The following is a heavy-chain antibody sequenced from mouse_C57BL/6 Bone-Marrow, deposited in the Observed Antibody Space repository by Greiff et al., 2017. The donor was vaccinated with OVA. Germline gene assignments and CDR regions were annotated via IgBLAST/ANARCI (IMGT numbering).Heavy chain of an antibody. D-gene: IGHD1-1*01. CDR2: IRSKSSNYAT. J-gene: IGHJ4*01. CDR1: GFTFNTYA. V-gene: IGHV10-3*01. CDR3: VRGGVTTVVANYAMDY. Sequence: EVQLVESGGGLVQPKGSLKLSCAASGFTFNTYAMHWVRQAPGKGLEWVARIRSKSSNYATYYADSVKDRFTISRDDSQSMLYLQMNNLKTEDTAMYYGVRGGVTTVVANYAMDYWGQGTSVTVSS.